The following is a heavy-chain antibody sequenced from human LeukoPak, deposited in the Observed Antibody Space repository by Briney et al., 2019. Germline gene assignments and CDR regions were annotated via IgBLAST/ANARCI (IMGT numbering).Heavy chain of an antibody. Sequence: SETLSLTCSVSGVSINSRYYDWWGWIRQPPGKGLEWIGSISSNGNTYYKPSLRTRVTISLDTSKNQFSLKLSSVTAADTAVYYCARETYQHNWFDPWGQGTLVTVSS. V-gene: IGHV4-39*07. J-gene: IGHJ5*02. CDR2: ISSNGNT. CDR3: ARETYQHNWFDP. CDR1: GVSINSRYY. D-gene: IGHD2-2*01.